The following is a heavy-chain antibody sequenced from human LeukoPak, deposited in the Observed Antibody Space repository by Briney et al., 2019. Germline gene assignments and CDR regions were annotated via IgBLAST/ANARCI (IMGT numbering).Heavy chain of an antibody. Sequence: ASVKVSCKASGYTFTSYGISWVRQAPGQGLEWMGWISAYNGNTNYAQKLQGRVTMTTDTSTSTAYVELRSLRSDDTAVYYCARSVRYYGSGSEFDYWGQGTLVTVSS. J-gene: IGHJ4*02. V-gene: IGHV1-18*01. D-gene: IGHD3-10*01. CDR2: ISAYNGNT. CDR3: ARSVRYYGSGSEFDY. CDR1: GYTFTSYG.